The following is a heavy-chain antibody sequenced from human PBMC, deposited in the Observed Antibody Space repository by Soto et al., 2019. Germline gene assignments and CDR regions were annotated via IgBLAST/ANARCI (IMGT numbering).Heavy chain of an antibody. Sequence: ASVKVSCKASGYTFTSYAMHWVRQAPGQRLEWMGWSNAGNGNTKYSQKFQGWVTMTRDTSISTAYMELSRLRSDDTAVYYCARDSSPGYSGYSNGMDVWGQGTTVTVSS. J-gene: IGHJ6*02. CDR2: SNAGNGNT. V-gene: IGHV1-3*01. D-gene: IGHD5-12*01. CDR3: ARDSSPGYSGYSNGMDV. CDR1: GYTFTSYA.